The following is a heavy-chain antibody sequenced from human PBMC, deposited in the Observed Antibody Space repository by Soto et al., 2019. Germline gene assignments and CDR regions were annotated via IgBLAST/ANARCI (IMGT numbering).Heavy chain of an antibody. Sequence: SETLSLTCTVSGGSVSSGSYYWSWIRQPPGKGLEWIGYIYYSGSTNYNPSLKSRVTISVDTSKNQFSLKLSSVTAADTAVYYCASAAGYSSSIGRIGYWGQGTLVTVSS. CDR3: ASAAGYSSSIGRIGY. CDR2: IYYSGST. D-gene: IGHD6-6*01. J-gene: IGHJ4*02. CDR1: GGSVSSGSYY. V-gene: IGHV4-61*01.